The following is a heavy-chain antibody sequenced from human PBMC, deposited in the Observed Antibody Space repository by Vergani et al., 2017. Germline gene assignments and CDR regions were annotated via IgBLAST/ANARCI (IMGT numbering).Heavy chain of an antibody. V-gene: IGHV1-24*01. CDR3: ATKLGYCSNTSCYTWKPLDY. CDR1: GYTLTELS. D-gene: IGHD2-2*02. Sequence: QVQLVQSGAEVKKPGASVKVSCKVSGYTLTELSMHWVRQAPGKGLEWMGGFDPEDGETIYAQKFQGRVTMTEDTSTDTAYMELSSLRSEDTAVYYCATKLGYCSNTSCYTWKPLDYWGQGTLVTVSS. CDR2: FDPEDGET. J-gene: IGHJ4*02.